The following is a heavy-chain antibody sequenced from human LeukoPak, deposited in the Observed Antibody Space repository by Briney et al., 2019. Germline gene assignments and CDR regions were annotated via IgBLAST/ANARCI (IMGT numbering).Heavy chain of an antibody. CDR1: GGSISSYY. J-gene: IGHJ3*02. V-gene: IGHV4-59*01. CDR3: ARSASSSSRSAFDI. Sequence: SETLSLTCTVSGGSISSYYWSWIRQPPGKGLEWIGYIYYTGNTNYDPSLKSRITISVDTSKNQFSLKLSSVTAADTAFYYCARSASSSSRSAFDIWGQGIMVTVSS. D-gene: IGHD6-6*01. CDR2: IYYTGNT.